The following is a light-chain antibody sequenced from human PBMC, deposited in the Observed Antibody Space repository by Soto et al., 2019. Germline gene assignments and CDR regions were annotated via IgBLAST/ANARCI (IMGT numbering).Light chain of an antibody. V-gene: IGKV1-33*01. J-gene: IGKJ4*01. Sequence: DIQMTRSPSSLSASVGDRVTITCQASQDISNYLNWYQQKPGKAPKLLIYDASNLETGVPSRFSGSGSGTDFTLTISSLQPEDIATYYCQQYDNLPLTFGGGTKVDIK. CDR2: DAS. CDR3: QQYDNLPLT. CDR1: QDISNY.